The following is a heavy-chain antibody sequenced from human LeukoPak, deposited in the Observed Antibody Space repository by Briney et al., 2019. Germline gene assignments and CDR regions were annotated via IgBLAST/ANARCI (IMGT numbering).Heavy chain of an antibody. J-gene: IGHJ4*02. V-gene: IGHV1-46*01. Sequence: ASVKVSCKASGYTFTSYYMHWVRQAPGQGLEWMGIINSSGGSTSYAQKFQGRVTMTRDTSTSTVYMELSSLRSEDTAVYYCARGYYYDSSGYYHFDYWGQGTLVTVSS. CDR2: INSSGGST. CDR1: GYTFTSYY. D-gene: IGHD3-22*01. CDR3: ARGYYYDSSGYYHFDY.